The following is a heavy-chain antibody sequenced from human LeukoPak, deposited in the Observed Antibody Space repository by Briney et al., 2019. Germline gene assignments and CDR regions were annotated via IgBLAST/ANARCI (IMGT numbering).Heavy chain of an antibody. Sequence: GGSLRLSCAASGYTFRIYWMNWVRQAPGKGLEWVASIKQDGSETYYMETVQGRFTISRDNDMNFLYLQLSSLRAEDTAVYYCTRENSASLSLEYWGQGTLVTVSS. CDR3: TRENSASLSLEY. CDR1: GYTFRIYW. D-gene: IGHD1-26*01. J-gene: IGHJ4*02. CDR2: IKQDGSET. V-gene: IGHV3-7*01.